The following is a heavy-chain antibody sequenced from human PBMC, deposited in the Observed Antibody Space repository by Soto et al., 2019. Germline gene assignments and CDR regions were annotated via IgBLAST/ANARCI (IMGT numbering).Heavy chain of an antibody. CDR1: GFTFSSYW. CDR2: IKQDGSEK. V-gene: IGHV3-7*05. Sequence: GGSLRLSCAASGFTFSSYWMNWVRQAPGKGLEWVANIKQDGSEKYYVDSVKGRFTISRDNAKNSLYLQMNSLRAEDTAVYYCARVTVIRVGGMDVWGQGTTVTVFS. D-gene: IGHD3-16*02. CDR3: ARVTVIRVGGMDV. J-gene: IGHJ6*02.